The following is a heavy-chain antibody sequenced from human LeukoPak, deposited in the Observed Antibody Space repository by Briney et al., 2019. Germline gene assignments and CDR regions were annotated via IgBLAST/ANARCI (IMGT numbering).Heavy chain of an antibody. CDR2: IIPIFGTA. D-gene: IGHD3-3*01. CDR3: ARGILGDDFWSGYYVDP. V-gene: IGHV1-69*13. J-gene: IGHJ5*02. CDR1: GGTFSSYA. Sequence: ASVKVSCKASGGTFSSYAISWVRQAPGQGLEWMGGIIPIFGTANYAQKFQGRVTITADESTSTAYMELSSLRSEDTAVYYCARGILGDDFWSGYYVDPWGQGTLVTVSS.